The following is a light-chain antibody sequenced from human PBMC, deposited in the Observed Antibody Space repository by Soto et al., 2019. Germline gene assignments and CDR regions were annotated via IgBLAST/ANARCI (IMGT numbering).Light chain of an antibody. CDR1: QSVRSNY. V-gene: IGKV3-20*01. Sequence: EIVLTQSPGTLSLSPGERATLSCRASQSVRSNYLAWYQQKPGQAPRFLIYDASSRATGIPDRFSGSGSGTDFTLTISRLEPEDFAVYYCQQYGSSPLTFGGGPR. CDR3: QQYGSSPLT. J-gene: IGKJ4*01. CDR2: DAS.